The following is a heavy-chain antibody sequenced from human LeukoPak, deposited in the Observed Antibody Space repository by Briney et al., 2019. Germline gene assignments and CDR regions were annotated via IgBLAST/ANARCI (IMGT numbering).Heavy chain of an antibody. V-gene: IGHV3-21*01. D-gene: IGHD2-2*01. J-gene: IGHJ4*02. CDR2: ISSSTGNI. CDR3: ARGVTCSSTSCYLLDY. CDR1: GFTFSSYS. Sequence: GGSLRLSCAASGFTFSSYSMNWVRQAPGKGLEWVSSISSSTGNIYYADSVKGRFTISRDNAKNSLYLQMNSLRAEDTAVYYCARGVTCSSTSCYLLDYWGQGTLVTVSS.